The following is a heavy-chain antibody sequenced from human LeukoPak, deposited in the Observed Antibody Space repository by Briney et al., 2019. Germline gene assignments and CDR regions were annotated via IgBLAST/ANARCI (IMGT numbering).Heavy chain of an antibody. V-gene: IGHV4-39*07. Sequence: SETLSLTCTVSGGSISSSSYYWGWIRQPPGKGLEWIGSIYYSGSTYYNPSLKSRFTISLDTSKNQFSLKLSSVTAADTAVYYCARGAYCSTTSCYYFDYWGQGTLVTVSS. CDR3: ARGAYCSTTSCYYFDY. CDR2: IYYSGST. D-gene: IGHD2-2*01. J-gene: IGHJ4*02. CDR1: GGSISSSSYY.